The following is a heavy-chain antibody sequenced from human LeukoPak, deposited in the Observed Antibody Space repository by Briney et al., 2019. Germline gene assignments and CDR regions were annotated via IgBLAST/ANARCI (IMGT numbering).Heavy chain of an antibody. D-gene: IGHD2-2*01. V-gene: IGHV3-11*06. CDR2: ISSSSSYT. J-gene: IGHJ5*02. CDR1: GFTFSDYD. Sequence: GGSLRLSCAASGFTFSDYDMSWIRQAPGKGLEWVSYISSSSSYTNYADSVKGRFTISRDNAKNSLYLQMNSLRAEDTAVYYCARDGGYSSTSCYVSWFDPWGQGTLVTVSS. CDR3: ARDGGYSSTSCYVSWFDP.